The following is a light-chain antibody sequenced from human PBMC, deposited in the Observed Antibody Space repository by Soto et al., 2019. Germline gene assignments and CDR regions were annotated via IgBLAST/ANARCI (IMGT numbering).Light chain of an antibody. J-gene: IGKJ1*01. CDR1: QTINNW. Sequence: DIQMTQSPSTLSAAIGDRVTITCRASQTINNWLAWYQQKPGKAPNLLIYHASNLETGVPSRCSGSAFGTEFTLTISSLQPDDFATYYCQHYNSYPWTVGQGTKVEIK. CDR3: QHYNSYPWT. V-gene: IGKV1-5*01. CDR2: HAS.